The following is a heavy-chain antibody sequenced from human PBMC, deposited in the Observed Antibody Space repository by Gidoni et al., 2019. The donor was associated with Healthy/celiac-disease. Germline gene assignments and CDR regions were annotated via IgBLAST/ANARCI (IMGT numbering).Heavy chain of an antibody. V-gene: IGHV1-69*04. CDR2: IIPILGIA. CDR1: GGTFSSYA. Sequence: QVQLVQSGAEVKKPGSSVKVSCKASGGTFSSYAISWVRQAPGQGLEWMGRIIPILGIANYAQKFQGRVTITADKSTSTAYMELSSLRSEDTAVYYCARAYGSGSYTLYYYYGMDVWGQGTTVTVSS. J-gene: IGHJ6*02. CDR3: ARAYGSGSYTLYYYYGMDV. D-gene: IGHD3-10*01.